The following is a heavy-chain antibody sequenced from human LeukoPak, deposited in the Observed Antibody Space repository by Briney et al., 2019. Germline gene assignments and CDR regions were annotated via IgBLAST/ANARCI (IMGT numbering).Heavy chain of an antibody. D-gene: IGHD3-22*01. Sequence: PGGSLRLSCAASGFTFSSYSMNWVRQAPGKGLEWVSSISSSSSYIYYADSVKGRFTISRDNAKNSLYLQMNSLRAGDTAVYYCARVDSSGYYLVGACDIWGQGTMVTVSS. J-gene: IGHJ3*02. CDR1: GFTFSSYS. CDR3: ARVDSSGYYLVGACDI. V-gene: IGHV3-21*01. CDR2: ISSSSSYI.